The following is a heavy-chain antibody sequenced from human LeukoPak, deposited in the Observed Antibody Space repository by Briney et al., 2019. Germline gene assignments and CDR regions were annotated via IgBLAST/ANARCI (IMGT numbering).Heavy chain of an antibody. CDR1: GFTVSSDY. V-gene: IGHV3-53*01. CDR3: ARGDVYFDY. J-gene: IGHJ4*02. D-gene: IGHD2-21*02. Sequence: GGSLRLSCAASGFTVSSDYMSWVRQAPGKGLEWVSLIYSGGSTYYADSVRGRFTISRDISKNTLYLQMNSLRAEDTAVYYCARGDVYFDYWGQGTLVTVSS. CDR2: IYSGGST.